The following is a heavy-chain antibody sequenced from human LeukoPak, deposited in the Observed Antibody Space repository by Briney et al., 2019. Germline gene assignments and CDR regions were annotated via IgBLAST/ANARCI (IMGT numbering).Heavy chain of an antibody. CDR1: GFTFSSYG. D-gene: IGHD2-2*01. V-gene: IGHV3-30*03. Sequence: GGSLRLSCAASGFTFSSYGMHWVRQAPGKGLEWVAVISYDGSNKYYADSVKGRFTISRDNSKNTLYLQMNSPRAEDTAVYYCASQLDYWGQGTLVTVSS. J-gene: IGHJ4*02. CDR3: ASQLDY. CDR2: ISYDGSNK.